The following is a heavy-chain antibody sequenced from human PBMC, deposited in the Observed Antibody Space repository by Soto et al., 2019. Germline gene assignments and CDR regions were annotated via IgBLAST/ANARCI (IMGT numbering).Heavy chain of an antibody. CDR2: IIPIFGTT. D-gene: IGHD3-22*01. J-gene: IGHJ5*02. Sequence: SVKVSCKASGGTFGSDAITWVRQAPGQGLEWVGRIIPIFGTTNYAQNLQGRVTISADKSTPTSYVELHSLTSDDTALYYCARDRTDSGYYTNWLDPWGQGTQVTVSS. CDR1: GGTFGSDA. V-gene: IGHV1-69*06. CDR3: ARDRTDSGYYTNWLDP.